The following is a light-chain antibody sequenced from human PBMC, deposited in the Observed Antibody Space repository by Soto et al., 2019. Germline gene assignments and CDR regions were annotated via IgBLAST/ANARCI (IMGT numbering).Light chain of an antibody. CDR3: QTWDTGARVV. Sequence: QLVLTQSPSASASLGASVKLTCTLSSGHSSYAIAWHQQQPEKGPRYLMKLSSDGSHSKGDGIPDRFSGSSSGAERYLTISSLQSDDEDDYYCQTWDTGARVVFGGGTKLTVL. J-gene: IGLJ2*01. V-gene: IGLV4-69*01. CDR2: LSSDGSH. CDR1: SGHSSYA.